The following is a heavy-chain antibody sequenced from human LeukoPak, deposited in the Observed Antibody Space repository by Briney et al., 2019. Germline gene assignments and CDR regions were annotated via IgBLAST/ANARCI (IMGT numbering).Heavy chain of an antibody. V-gene: IGHV3-21*01. CDR3: ARDRIGMNSGSYC. CDR2: ISSSSSYI. Sequence: GGSLRLSCAASGFTFSSYSMNRVRQAPGKGLEWVSSISSSSSYIYYADSVKGRFTISRDNAKNSLYLQMNSLRAEDTAVYYCARDRIGMNSGSYCWGQGTLVTVSS. D-gene: IGHD1-26*01. CDR1: GFTFSSYS. J-gene: IGHJ4*02.